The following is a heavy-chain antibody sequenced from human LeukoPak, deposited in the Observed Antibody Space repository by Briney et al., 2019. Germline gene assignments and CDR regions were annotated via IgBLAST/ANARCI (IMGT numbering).Heavy chain of an antibody. CDR2: ISSSSSYR. J-gene: IGHJ4*02. V-gene: IGHV3-21*01. D-gene: IGHD6-13*01. Sequence: GSLRLSCTASGFTFSGFNIHWVRQAPGRGLEWVSCISSSSSYRYYADSVKGRFTISRDNAKNSVYLQMNSLRAEDTAVYYCARDGCSSWYYYWGQGTLVTVSS. CDR3: ARDGCSSWYYY. CDR1: GFTFSGFN.